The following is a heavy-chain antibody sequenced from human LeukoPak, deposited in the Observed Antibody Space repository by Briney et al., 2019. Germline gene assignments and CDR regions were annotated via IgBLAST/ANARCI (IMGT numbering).Heavy chain of an antibody. D-gene: IGHD3-22*01. J-gene: IGHJ2*01. CDR1: GFTFSSYA. V-gene: IGHV3-23*01. CDR3: AKSRYYYDSSGYDWYFDL. Sequence: GGSLRLSCAASGFTFSSYAVSWVRQAPGKGLEWVSTISGSGGSTFYADSVKGRFTISRDNSKNTLYLQMNSLRAEDTAVYYCAKSRYYYDSSGYDWYFDLWGRGTLVTVSS. CDR2: ISGSGGST.